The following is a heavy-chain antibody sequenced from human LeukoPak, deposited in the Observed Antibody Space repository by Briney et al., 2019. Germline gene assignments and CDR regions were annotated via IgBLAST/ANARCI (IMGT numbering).Heavy chain of an antibody. CDR3: ARRYYDASGYYSLDH. Sequence: GGSLRLSCAASGFTFSSYAMTWVRQAPGKGLEWVPYISGTGDNVYYADSVKGRFTISRDNSKNTLYLQMNSLRAEDTAVYYCARRYYDASGYYSLDHRGQGTLVTVSS. V-gene: IGHV3-23*01. CDR1: GFTFSSYA. J-gene: IGHJ4*02. CDR2: ISGTGDNV. D-gene: IGHD3-22*01.